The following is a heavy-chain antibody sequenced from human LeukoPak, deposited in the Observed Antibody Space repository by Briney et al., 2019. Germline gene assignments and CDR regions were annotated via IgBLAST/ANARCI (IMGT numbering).Heavy chain of an antibody. CDR1: GFTFTNYW. D-gene: IGHD1-26*01. Sequence: PGGSLRLSCAASGFTFTNYWMSWVRQAPGKGLELVANIKQDRSEKYYVDSVKGRFTISRDNAKNSLYLQMNSLRAEDTAVYYCASGGIYYGAAFDFWGQGTLVTVSS. J-gene: IGHJ4*02. V-gene: IGHV3-7*01. CDR2: IKQDRSEK. CDR3: ASGGIYYGAAFDF.